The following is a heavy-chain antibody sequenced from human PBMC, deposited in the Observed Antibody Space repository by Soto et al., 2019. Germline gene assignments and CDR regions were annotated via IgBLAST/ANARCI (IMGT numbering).Heavy chain of an antibody. Sequence: QVQLVESGGGVVQPGRSLRLSCAASGFTFSSYGMHWVRQAPGKGLEWVAVISYDGSNKYYADSVKGRFTISRDNSKNTLYLQMNSLRAEDTAVYYCAKGGVGDTGVHPTFAPWGQGTLVTVSS. CDR2: ISYDGSNK. CDR1: GFTFSSYG. CDR3: AKGGVGDTGVHPTFAP. J-gene: IGHJ5*02. V-gene: IGHV3-30*18. D-gene: IGHD5-18*01.